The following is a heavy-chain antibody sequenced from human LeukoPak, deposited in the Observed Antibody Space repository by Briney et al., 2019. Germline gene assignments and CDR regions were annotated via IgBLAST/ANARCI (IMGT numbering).Heavy chain of an antibody. J-gene: IGHJ2*01. Sequence: GESLKISCQGSGYSFSDYWIAWVRRVPGKGLEWIGMIYAGDSDARYSKSFVGQVTFSVDKSVNTAYLQWSSLQASDTAFYFCARQPPHLPSRPLWYFDLWGRGTLVTVSS. CDR3: ARQPPHLPSRPLWYFDL. D-gene: IGHD6-6*01. CDR1: GYSFSDYW. V-gene: IGHV5-51*01. CDR2: IYAGDSDA.